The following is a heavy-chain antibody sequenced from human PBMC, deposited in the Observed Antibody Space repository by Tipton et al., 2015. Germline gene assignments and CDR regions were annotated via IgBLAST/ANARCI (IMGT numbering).Heavy chain of an antibody. CDR1: GYTFIDYW. V-gene: IGHV5-51*01. J-gene: IGHJ4*02. Sequence: VQLVQSGAEVTEPGESLKISCKGSGYTFIDYWIGWVRQMPGKGREWMGIIYPDDSDTRYSPSFQGHVTISADKSISTAYLQWSSLKASDTAMYYCARLGNLDWGDYWGQGTLVTVSS. CDR2: IYPDDSDT. D-gene: IGHD7-27*01. CDR3: ARLGNLDWGDY.